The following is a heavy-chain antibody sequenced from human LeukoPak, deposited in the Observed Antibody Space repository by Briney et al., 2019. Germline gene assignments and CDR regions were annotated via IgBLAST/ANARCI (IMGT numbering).Heavy chain of an antibody. CDR3: AKDSGWELGNDAFDI. CDR2: ISWNSGSI. D-gene: IGHD1-26*01. J-gene: IGHJ3*02. V-gene: IGHV3-9*01. CDR1: GFTFDDYA. Sequence: GRSLRLSCAASGFTFDDYAMHWVRQAPGKGLEWVSGISWNSGSIGYADSVKGRFTISRDNAKNSLYLQMNSLRAEDTALYYCAKDSGWELGNDAFDIWGQGTMVTVSS.